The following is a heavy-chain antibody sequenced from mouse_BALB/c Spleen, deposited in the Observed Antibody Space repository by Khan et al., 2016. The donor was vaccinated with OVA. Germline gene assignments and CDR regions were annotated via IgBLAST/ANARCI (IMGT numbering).Heavy chain of an antibody. D-gene: IGHD2-1*01. CDR3: TRDGNYMDY. CDR1: GYSITSGYA. V-gene: IGHV3-1*02. Sequence: EVQLVESGPDLVKPSQSLSLTCTVTGYSITSGYAWHWIRQFPGNKLEWMAYIYFSGSINYNPSLKSRISVTRDTSKNQFFLQLNSVTSEDTATYYCTRDGNYMDYWGQGTSVTVSS. J-gene: IGHJ4*01. CDR2: IYFSGSI.